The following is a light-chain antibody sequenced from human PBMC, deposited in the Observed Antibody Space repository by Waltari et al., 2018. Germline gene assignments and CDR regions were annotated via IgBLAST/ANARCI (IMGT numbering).Light chain of an antibody. CDR1: QSVSRA. V-gene: IGKV3-20*01. CDR3: QHYLRLPVT. Sequence: EIVLTQSPGTLSLSLGERATLSCRASQSVSRALTWYQQKPRQAPRLLIYGASTRATGIPDRFSGSGSGTDFSLTISRLEPDDFAVYYCQHYLRLPVTFDQGTTVEI. J-gene: IGKJ1*01. CDR2: GAS.